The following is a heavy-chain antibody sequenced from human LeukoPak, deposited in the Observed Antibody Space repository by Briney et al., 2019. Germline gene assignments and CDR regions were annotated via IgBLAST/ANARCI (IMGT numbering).Heavy chain of an antibody. CDR3: ARDAGYSSSAYMDV. J-gene: IGHJ6*03. D-gene: IGHD6-13*01. Sequence: ASVKVSCKASGYTFTGYYMHWVRQAPGQGLEWMGWINPNSGGTNYAQKLQGRVTMTTDTSTSTAYMELRSLRSDDTAVYFCARDAGYSSSAYMDVWGKGTTVTISS. CDR2: INPNSGGT. CDR1: GYTFTGYY. V-gene: IGHV1-2*02.